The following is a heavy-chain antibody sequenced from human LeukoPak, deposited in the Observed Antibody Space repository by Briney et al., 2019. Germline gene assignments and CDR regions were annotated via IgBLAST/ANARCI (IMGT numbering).Heavy chain of an antibody. CDR1: GGSFSNYY. V-gene: IGHV4-34*01. CDR2: MNQIGST. Sequence: PSETLSPTCAVSGGSFSNYYWSWIRQTPGKGLEWIGEMNQIGSTNYSPSLKSRVTISVDMSKNQVSLNLSSVTAADTAVYYCARGRRYTGSGGYIRNWLDPWGQGTLVTVSS. J-gene: IGHJ5*02. CDR3: ARGRRYTGSGGYIRNWLDP. D-gene: IGHD3-10*01.